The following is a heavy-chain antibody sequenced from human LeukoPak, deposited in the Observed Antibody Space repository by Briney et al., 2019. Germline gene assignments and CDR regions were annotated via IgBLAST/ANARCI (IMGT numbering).Heavy chain of an antibody. J-gene: IGHJ4*02. CDR2: ISGSGGST. CDR1: GFTFSSYA. CDR3: AKCRGILVVITTQDY. V-gene: IGHV3-23*01. Sequence: GGSLRLSCAASGFTFSSYAMSWVRQAPGKGLEGVSAISGSGGSTYYADSVKGPFTISTDNSKTTLYLQMNSLRAEDTAVYYCAKCRGILVVITTQDYWGQGTLVTVSS. D-gene: IGHD3-22*01.